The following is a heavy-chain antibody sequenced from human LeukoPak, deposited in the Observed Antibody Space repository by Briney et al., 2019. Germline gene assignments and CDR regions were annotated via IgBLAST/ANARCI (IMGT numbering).Heavy chain of an antibody. CDR2: ISGSGGST. CDR3: AKVLTRTKGYYFDY. CDR1: GFTFSSYA. V-gene: IGHV3-23*01. J-gene: IGHJ4*02. Sequence: PGGSLRLSCAASGFTFSSYAMSWVRQAPGKGLEWVSAISGSGGSTYYADSVKGRFTISRDNFKNTLYLQMSSLRAEDTAVYYCAKVLTRTKGYYFDYWGQGTLVTVSS. D-gene: IGHD2-8*01.